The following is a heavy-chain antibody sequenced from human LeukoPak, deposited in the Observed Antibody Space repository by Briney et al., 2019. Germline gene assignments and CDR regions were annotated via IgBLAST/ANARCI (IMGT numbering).Heavy chain of an antibody. CDR3: ASHYDSSGYYRA. Sequence: SVKVSCKASGGTFSSYAISWVRQAPGQGLEWMGGIIPIFGTANYAQKFQGRVTITTDESTSTAYMELSSLRSEDTAVYYCASHYDSSGYYRAWGQGTLVTVSS. CDR2: IIPIFGTA. J-gene: IGHJ5*02. D-gene: IGHD3-22*01. CDR1: GGTFSSYA. V-gene: IGHV1-69*05.